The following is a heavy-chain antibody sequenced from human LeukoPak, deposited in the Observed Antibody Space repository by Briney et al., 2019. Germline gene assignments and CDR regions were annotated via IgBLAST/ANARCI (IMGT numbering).Heavy chain of an antibody. CDR1: GFTFSSYE. V-gene: IGHV3-48*03. D-gene: IGHD3-3*01. CDR2: ISSSGSTI. CDR3: ARVTGITIFGVAYYMDV. J-gene: IGHJ6*03. Sequence: GGSLRLSCAASGFTFSSYEMNWVRQAPGKGLEWVSYISSSGSTIYYADSVKGRFTISRDNAKNSLYLQMNSLRAEDTAVYYCARVTGITIFGVAYYMDVWGKGTTVTVSS.